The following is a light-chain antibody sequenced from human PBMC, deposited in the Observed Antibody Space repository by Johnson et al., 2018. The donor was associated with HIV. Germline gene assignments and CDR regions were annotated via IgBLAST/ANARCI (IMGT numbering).Light chain of an antibody. J-gene: IGLJ1*01. V-gene: IGLV1-51*02. Sequence: PPPSFSSSPFPPFPLSFSFPLPPIGNNYVSWYQHLPGTAPKLLIYETNNRPSGIPDRFSGSKSGTSATLGITGLQTGDAAEYYCGTWDSSLSAGSFGTGTTITVL. CDR3: GTWDSSLSAGS. CDR1: LPPIGNNY. CDR2: ETN.